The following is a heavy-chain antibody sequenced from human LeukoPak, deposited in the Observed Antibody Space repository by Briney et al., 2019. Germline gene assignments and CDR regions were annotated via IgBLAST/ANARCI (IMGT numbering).Heavy chain of an antibody. CDR3: AKEEMVRGIYDY. CDR1: GFTFSSYA. J-gene: IGHJ4*02. CDR2: ISGSGGGT. D-gene: IGHD3-10*01. Sequence: GGSLRLSCAASGFTFSSYAMTWIRQAPGKGLEWVSAISGSGGGTYYADSVRGRFTISRDNSKNTLYLQMNGLRADDTAIYYCAKEEMVRGIYDYWGQGTLVTVSS. V-gene: IGHV3-23*01.